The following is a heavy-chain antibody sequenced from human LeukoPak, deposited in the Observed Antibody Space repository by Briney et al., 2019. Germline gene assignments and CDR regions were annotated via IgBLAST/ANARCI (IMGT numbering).Heavy chain of an antibody. CDR3: ARASGSYWWFDS. Sequence: APVKVSCKASGYTFTSYYMHWVRQAPGQGLEWMGIINPSGGSTSYAQKFQGRVTMTRDTSISTAYMELSRLRSDDTAVYYCARASGSYWWFDSWGQGTLVTVSS. D-gene: IGHD1-26*01. V-gene: IGHV1-46*01. J-gene: IGHJ5*01. CDR2: INPSGGST. CDR1: GYTFTSYY.